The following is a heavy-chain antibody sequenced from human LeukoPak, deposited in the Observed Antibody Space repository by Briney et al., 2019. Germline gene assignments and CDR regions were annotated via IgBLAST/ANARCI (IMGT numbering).Heavy chain of an antibody. J-gene: IGHJ4*02. CDR1: GFTFSSYE. Sequence: GGSLRLSCAASGFTFSSYEMNWVRQAPGKGLEWVSYISGSGSTIYYADSVKGRFTISRDNAKNSLYLQMNSLRAEDTAVYYCARDSPSYYDFWSGYYFDYWGQGTLVTVSS. CDR2: ISGSGSTI. D-gene: IGHD3-3*01. CDR3: ARDSPSYYDFWSGYYFDY. V-gene: IGHV3-48*03.